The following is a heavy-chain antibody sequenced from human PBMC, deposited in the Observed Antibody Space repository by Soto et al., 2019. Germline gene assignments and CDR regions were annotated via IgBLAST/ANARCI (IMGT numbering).Heavy chain of an antibody. Sequence: QVQLVESGGGVVQPGRSLKLSCAASGFAFRSYGMHWVRQAPGKGLEWVAVISYDGSNKYYADSLKGRLTISRDNYKNTLYLQMNSLRPEDTAVYYCAKEDSLVVVADYWGRGTLVTVSS. D-gene: IGHD2-15*01. J-gene: IGHJ4*02. CDR1: GFAFRSYG. CDR2: ISYDGSNK. CDR3: AKEDSLVVVADY. V-gene: IGHV3-30*18.